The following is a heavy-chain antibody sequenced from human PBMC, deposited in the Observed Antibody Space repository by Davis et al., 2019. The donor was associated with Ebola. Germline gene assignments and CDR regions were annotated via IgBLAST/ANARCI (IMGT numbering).Heavy chain of an antibody. J-gene: IGHJ4*02. CDR1: GGSISTTSYY. CDR2: IYYSGST. D-gene: IGHD1-7*01. V-gene: IGHV4-61*01. CDR3: AREEHTGTIDY. Sequence: MPSETLSLTCTVSGGSISTTSYYWSWIRQPPGKGLEWIGYIYYSGSTNYNPSLKSRVTISVDTSKNQFSLKLSSVTAADTAVYYCAREEHTGTIDYWGQGTLVTVSS.